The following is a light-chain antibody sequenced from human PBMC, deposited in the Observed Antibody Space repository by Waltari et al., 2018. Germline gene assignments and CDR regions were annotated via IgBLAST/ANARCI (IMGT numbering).Light chain of an antibody. CDR3: AQRNDWPIT. Sequence: DIVLTQSPATLSLSPGERATLSCRASQYINADLAWYQQKPGQAPRLFVYDASNGATGIPARVSGSGSGTDFTLTISSLDPEDSAVYYCAQRNDWPITFGQGTRVEIK. V-gene: IGKV3-11*01. CDR1: QYINAD. J-gene: IGKJ5*01. CDR2: DAS.